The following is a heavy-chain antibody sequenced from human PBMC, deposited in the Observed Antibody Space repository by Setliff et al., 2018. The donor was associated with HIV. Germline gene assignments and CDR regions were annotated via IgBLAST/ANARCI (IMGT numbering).Heavy chain of an antibody. CDR3: ARRAGSDYFTRFDY. Sequence: SETLSLTCAVYGGSLSGYYWSWSRQSPGKGLEWIGEINHSGSTNYNPSLKSRVTILGDTSKNQFSLKLSSVTAAYTAVYYCARRAGSDYFTRFDYWGQGALVTVSS. J-gene: IGHJ4*02. CDR1: GGSLSGYY. CDR2: INHSGST. D-gene: IGHD3-10*01. V-gene: IGHV4-34*01.